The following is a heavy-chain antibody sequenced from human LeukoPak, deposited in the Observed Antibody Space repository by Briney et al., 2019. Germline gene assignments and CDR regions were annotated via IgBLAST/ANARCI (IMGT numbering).Heavy chain of an antibody. V-gene: IGHV4-34*01. Sequence: SGTLSLTCAVYGGSFSGYYWSWIRQPPGKGLEWIGEINHSGSTNYNPSLKSRVTISVDTSKNQFSPKLSSVTAADTAVYYCARSNGFNDAFDIWGQGTMVTVSS. CDR1: GGSFSGYY. CDR3: ARSNGFNDAFDI. D-gene: IGHD4-17*01. J-gene: IGHJ3*02. CDR2: INHSGST.